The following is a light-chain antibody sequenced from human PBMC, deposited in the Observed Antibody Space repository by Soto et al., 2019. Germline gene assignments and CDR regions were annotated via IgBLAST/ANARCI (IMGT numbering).Light chain of an antibody. CDR1: RSDIGSNF. J-gene: IGLJ1*01. CDR2: NSN. Sequence: QSALSQPPSASGTPGQTVIISCSRSRSDIGSNFVNWYQHLPGTAPKLLIYNSNQRPSGVPDRFSGSKSGTSASLAISGLQSEDEADYYCAAWDDSLTGPVFGTGTKVTVL. CDR3: AAWDDSLTGPV. V-gene: IGLV1-44*01.